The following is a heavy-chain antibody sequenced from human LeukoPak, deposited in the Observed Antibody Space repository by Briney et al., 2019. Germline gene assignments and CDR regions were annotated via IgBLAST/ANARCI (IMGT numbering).Heavy chain of an antibody. CDR2: TSYDGSNK. CDR1: GFTFSSYA. D-gene: IGHD6-19*01. V-gene: IGHV3-30*04. CDR3: ARDESSGWSHWFDP. Sequence: GGSLRLSCAASGFTFSSYAMHWVRQAPGKGLEWVAVTSYDGSNKYYADSVKGRFTISRDNSKNTLYLQMNSLRAEDTAVYYCARDESSGWSHWFDPWGQGTLVTVSS. J-gene: IGHJ5*02.